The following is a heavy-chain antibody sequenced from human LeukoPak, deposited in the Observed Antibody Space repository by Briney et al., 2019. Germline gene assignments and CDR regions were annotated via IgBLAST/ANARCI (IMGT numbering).Heavy chain of an antibody. CDR3: AKAASMVRGVISYYFDY. CDR1: GFTLSNYG. V-gene: IGHV3-33*06. J-gene: IGHJ4*02. Sequence: PGRSLRLSCATSGFTLSNYGMHWVRQAPGKGLEWVAIIYYDGSKKNYADSVRGRFTISRDNSKNTLYLQMNSLRAEDTAEYYCAKAASMVRGVISYYFDYWGQGTLVTVSS. D-gene: IGHD3-10*01. CDR2: IYYDGSKK.